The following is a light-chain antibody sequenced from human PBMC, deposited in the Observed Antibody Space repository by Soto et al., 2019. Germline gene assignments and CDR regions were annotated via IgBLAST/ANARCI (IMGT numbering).Light chain of an antibody. J-gene: IGLJ1*01. CDR2: KVS. Sequence: QSVLTQPPSASGSPGQSVTISCTGTSSDVGGYNYVSWYQQHPGKAPKLMIYKVSERPSGVPDRFSGSKSGNTASLTVSGLQAEDEADYYCSSYAGSNIGVFGTGTKVTVL. V-gene: IGLV2-8*01. CDR1: SSDVGGYNY. CDR3: SSYAGSNIGV.